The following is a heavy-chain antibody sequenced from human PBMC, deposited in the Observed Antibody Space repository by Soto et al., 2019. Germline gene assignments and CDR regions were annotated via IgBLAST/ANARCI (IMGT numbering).Heavy chain of an antibody. D-gene: IGHD1-26*01. CDR1: GGSISSGGYY. V-gene: IGHV4-31*01. CDR2: IYYSGST. Sequence: QVQLQESGPGLVKPSQTLSLTCTVSGGSISSGGYYWSWIRQHPGKGLEWIGYIYYSGSTNYNPSLKSQLTISVDTYKNHCSLNLSSLTAADTAVFYCARVQSGSFDYWGQGTLVTVSS. CDR3: ARVQSGSFDY. J-gene: IGHJ4*02.